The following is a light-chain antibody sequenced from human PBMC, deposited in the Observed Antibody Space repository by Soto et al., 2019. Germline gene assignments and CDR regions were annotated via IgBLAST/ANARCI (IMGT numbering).Light chain of an antibody. CDR1: SSDLGNHNL. CDR2: EAS. CDR3: CSYAGRSTWV. J-gene: IGLJ7*01. V-gene: IGLV2-23*01. Sequence: QSALTQPASVSGSPGQSITISCTGTSSDLGNHNLVSWYQQYPGKAPTLMIYEASQRLSGVSHRFSGSKSGNTASLTISGLQTEDEGNYYCCSYAGRSTWVFGGGTQLTVL.